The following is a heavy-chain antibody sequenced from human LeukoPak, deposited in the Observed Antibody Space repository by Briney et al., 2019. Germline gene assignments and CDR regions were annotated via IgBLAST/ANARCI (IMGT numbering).Heavy chain of an antibody. V-gene: IGHV3-33*01. CDR2: IWYDGSNK. Sequence: GGSLRLSCAASGFTFSSYGMHWVRQAPGKGLEWVAVIWYDGSNKYYADSVKGRFTISRDNSKNTLYLQMNSLRAEDTAVYYCARADDSSGYYYFDYWGQGTLVTVSS. J-gene: IGHJ4*02. CDR3: ARADDSSGYYYFDY. CDR1: GFTFSSYG. D-gene: IGHD3-22*01.